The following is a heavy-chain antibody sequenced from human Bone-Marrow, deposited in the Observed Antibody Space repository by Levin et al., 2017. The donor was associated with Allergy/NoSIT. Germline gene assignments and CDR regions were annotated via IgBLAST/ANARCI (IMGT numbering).Heavy chain of an antibody. D-gene: IGHD6-19*01. J-gene: IGHJ5*02. CDR2: INPYNGAT. CDR1: GYSFTVYY. Sequence: ASVKVSCKTSGYSFTVYYLHWVRQAPGVGLQWVGRINPYNGATDYAQMFQGRVTLTRDTSISTAYMELSSLRSDDTAIYYCATVPSTIAVAFEPWGQGTLVTVSS. V-gene: IGHV1-2*06. CDR3: ATVPSTIAVAFEP.